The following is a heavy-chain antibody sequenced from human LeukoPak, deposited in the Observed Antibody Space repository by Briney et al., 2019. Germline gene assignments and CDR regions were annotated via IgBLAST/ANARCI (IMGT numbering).Heavy chain of an antibody. CDR3: ARDLYVWGSYRSYYFDY. D-gene: IGHD3-16*02. Sequence: GGSLRLSCAASGFTFSSYWMSWVRHAPGKGLEWVANIKQDGSEKYYVDSVKGRFTISRDNAKNSLYLQMNSLRAEDTAVYYYARDLYVWGSYRSYYFDYWGQGTLVTVSS. CDR1: GFTFSSYW. V-gene: IGHV3-7*01. CDR2: IKQDGSEK. J-gene: IGHJ4*02.